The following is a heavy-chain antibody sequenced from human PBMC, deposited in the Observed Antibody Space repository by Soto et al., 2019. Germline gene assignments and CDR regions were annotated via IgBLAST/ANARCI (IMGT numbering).Heavy chain of an antibody. D-gene: IGHD5-12*01. CDR1: GGSISSYY. CDR2: IYYSGST. CDR3: AGGTFEWLHYDY. J-gene: IGHJ4*02. V-gene: IGHV4-59*01. Sequence: SETLSLTCTVSGGSISSYYWSWIRQPPGKGLEWIGYIYYSGSTNYNPSLKSRVTISVDTSKNQFSLKLSSVTAADTAVYYCAGGTFEWLHYDYWGQGTLVTVAS.